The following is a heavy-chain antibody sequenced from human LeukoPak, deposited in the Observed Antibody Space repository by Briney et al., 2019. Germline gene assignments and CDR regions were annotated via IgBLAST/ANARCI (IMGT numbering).Heavy chain of an antibody. J-gene: IGHJ3*02. CDR2: IYYSGST. CDR1: GGSISSDTYY. V-gene: IGHV4-61*01. D-gene: IGHD3-22*01. Sequence: SETLSLTCTVSGGSISSDTYYWSWIRQPPGKGLEWIGYIYYSGSTNYNPSLKSRVTISVDTSKNQFSLKLSSVTAADTAVYYCARYYDYYDSSGYYFDIWGQGTMVTVSS. CDR3: ARYYDYYDSSGYYFDI.